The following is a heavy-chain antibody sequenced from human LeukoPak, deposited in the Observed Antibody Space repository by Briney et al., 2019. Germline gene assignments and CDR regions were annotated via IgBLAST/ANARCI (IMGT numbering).Heavy chain of an antibody. V-gene: IGHV3-48*01. J-gene: IGHJ3*02. D-gene: IGHD1-7*01. CDR3: AKYNWNYVGAFDI. Sequence: GSLRLSCAASGFTFSSYSMNWVRQAPGKWLEWVSYISSSSSTIYYADSVKGRFTISRDNAKNSLYLQMNSLRAEDTAVYYCAKYNWNYVGAFDIWGQGTMVTVSS. CDR2: ISSSSSTI. CDR1: GFTFSSYS.